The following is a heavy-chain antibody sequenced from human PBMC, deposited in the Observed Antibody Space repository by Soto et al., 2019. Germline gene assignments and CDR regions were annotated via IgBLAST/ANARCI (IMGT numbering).Heavy chain of an antibody. CDR3: AKWGLGLAVDHYYYYYYGMDV. D-gene: IGHD3-16*01. CDR2: ISGSGGST. Sequence: PGGSLRLSCAASGFTFSSYAMSWVRQAPGKGLEWVSAISGSGGSTYYADSAKGRFTISRDNSKNTLYLQMNSLRAEDTAVYYCAKWGLGLAVDHYYYYYYGMDVWGQGTTVTVSS. V-gene: IGHV3-23*01. J-gene: IGHJ6*02. CDR1: GFTFSSYA.